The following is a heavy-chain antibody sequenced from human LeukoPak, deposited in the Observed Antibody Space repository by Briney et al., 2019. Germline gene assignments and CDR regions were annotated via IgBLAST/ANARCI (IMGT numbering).Heavy chain of an antibody. J-gene: IGHJ4*02. CDR2: IKQDESEK. Sequence: GGSLRLSCVVSGFTFSSYWMSWVRQAPGKGLEWVANIKQDESEKYYVDSVKGRFTISRDNAKNSLYLQMNSLRAEDTAVYYCARAFGSYFDYWGQGTLVTVSS. CDR3: ARAFGSYFDY. CDR1: GFTFSSYW. D-gene: IGHD3-3*01. V-gene: IGHV3-7*01.